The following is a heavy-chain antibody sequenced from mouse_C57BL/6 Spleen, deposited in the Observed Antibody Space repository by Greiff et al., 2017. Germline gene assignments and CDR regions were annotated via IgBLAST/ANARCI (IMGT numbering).Heavy chain of an antibody. CDR3: ARVEDGYLDY. V-gene: IGHV3-6*01. J-gene: IGHJ2*01. Sequence: VQLKESGPGLVKPSQSLSLTCSVTGYSITSGYYWNWIRQFPGNKLEWMGYISYDGSNNYNPSLKNRISITRDTSKNQFFLKLNSVTTEDTATYYCARVEDGYLDYWGQGTTLTVSS. CDR1: GYSITSGYY. D-gene: IGHD2-3*01. CDR2: ISYDGSN.